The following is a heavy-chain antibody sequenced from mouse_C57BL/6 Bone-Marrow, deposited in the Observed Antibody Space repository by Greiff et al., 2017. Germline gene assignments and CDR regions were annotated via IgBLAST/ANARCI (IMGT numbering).Heavy chain of an antibody. CDR2: ISDGGSYT. CDR1: GFTFSSYA. D-gene: IGHD1-1*02. V-gene: IGHV5-4*01. Sequence: EVHLVESGGGLVKPGGSLKLSCAASGFTFSSYAMSWVRQTPEKRLEWVATISDGGSYTSYPDNVKGRFTISRDNAKNNLYLQMSHLKSEDTAMYYCARDGGYLYYFDCWGQGTTLTVSS. J-gene: IGHJ2*01. CDR3: ARDGGYLYYFDC.